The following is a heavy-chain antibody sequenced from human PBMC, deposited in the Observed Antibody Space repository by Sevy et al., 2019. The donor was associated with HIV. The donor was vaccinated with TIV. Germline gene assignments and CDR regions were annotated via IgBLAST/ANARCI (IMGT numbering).Heavy chain of an antibody. CDR3: ATHAGIAAAGRVFDY. Sequence: GGSLRLSCAASGFTFSDHYMEWVRQAPGKGLEWVGRTRNKADGYTTEYATSVKGRFTISRDESKNSLYVQMNSLKAEDTAVYYCATHAGIAAAGRVFDYWGQGTLVTVSS. CDR2: TRNKADGYTT. J-gene: IGHJ4*02. CDR1: GFTFSDHY. D-gene: IGHD6-13*01. V-gene: IGHV3-72*01.